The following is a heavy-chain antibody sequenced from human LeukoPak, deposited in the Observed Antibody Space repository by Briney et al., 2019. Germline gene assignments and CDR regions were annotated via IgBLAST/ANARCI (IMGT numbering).Heavy chain of an antibody. V-gene: IGHV4-39*01. J-gene: IGHJ4*02. CDR1: GGSISSSSYY. CDR2: IYYSGST. Sequence: SEALSLTCTVSGGSISSSSYYWGWIRPPPGKGLVWIGSIYYSGSTYYHPSLKSRVTISVDTSKNQFSLKLSSVTAADTAVYYCARQKWGVFGVVYNYWGQGTLVTVSS. CDR3: ARQKWGVFGVVYNY. D-gene: IGHD3-3*01.